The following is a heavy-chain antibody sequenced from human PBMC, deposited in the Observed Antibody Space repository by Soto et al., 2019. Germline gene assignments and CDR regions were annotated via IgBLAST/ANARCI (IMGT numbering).Heavy chain of an antibody. CDR1: GGSISRTTYS. V-gene: IGHV4-39*01. D-gene: IGHD3-16*02. CDR2: IYHSGRT. Sequence: QLQESGPGLVKPSETLSLTCTVSGGSISRTTYSWGWIRQPPGKGLEWIGNIYHSGRTSYVPSLRSRVTISVDTSKNQFSLKLTSVTAADTAVYYCATYRAWGQGTLVTVSS. CDR3: ATYRA. J-gene: IGHJ5*02.